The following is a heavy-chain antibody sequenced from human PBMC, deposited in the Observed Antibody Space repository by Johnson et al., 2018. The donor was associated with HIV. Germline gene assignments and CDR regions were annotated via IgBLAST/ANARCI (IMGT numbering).Heavy chain of an antibody. CDR1: GFNFSKFG. Sequence: VQLVESGGRVVQPGRSPRLSCAASGFNFSKFGMHWVRQAPGKGLQWVAVIWYDGSSTYFADSVKGRFTISRDNSKNTMFLQMNSLRLEDTAVYYCTRTLGYDSSGYHDAFDIWGQGTLVTVSS. D-gene: IGHD3-22*01. J-gene: IGHJ3*02. CDR3: TRTLGYDSSGYHDAFDI. CDR2: IWYDGSST. V-gene: IGHV3-33*01.